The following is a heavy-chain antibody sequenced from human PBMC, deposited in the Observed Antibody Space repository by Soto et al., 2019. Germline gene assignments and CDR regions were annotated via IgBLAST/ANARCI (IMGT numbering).Heavy chain of an antibody. CDR3: ARVKATLYRHYYFDY. D-gene: IGHD5-12*01. Sequence: PLSLTCSVPGGTINSGDYFWSWIRQPPGKGLEWIGSIFYTGSTYYSPSLKSRASMSMDTYKNLFYLRLRSLTAADTAVYFCARVKATLYRHYYFDYWGQGTPVTV. CDR2: IFYTGST. CDR1: GGTINSGDYF. J-gene: IGHJ4*02. V-gene: IGHV4-30-4*01.